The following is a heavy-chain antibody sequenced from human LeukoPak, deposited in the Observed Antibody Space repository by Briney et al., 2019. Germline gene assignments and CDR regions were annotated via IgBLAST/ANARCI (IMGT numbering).Heavy chain of an antibody. V-gene: IGHV4-34*01. CDR2: INHSGST. CDR3: ARGPVCTNGICYYYYYMDV. D-gene: IGHD2-8*01. J-gene: IGHJ6*03. Sequence: PSETLSLTCAVYGGSFSGYYWSWIRQPPGKGLEWIGVINHSGSTNYNPSLKSRVTISVDTSKNQFSLKLSSVTAADTAVYYCARGPVCTNGICYYYYYMDVWDKGTTVTVSS. CDR1: GGSFSGYY.